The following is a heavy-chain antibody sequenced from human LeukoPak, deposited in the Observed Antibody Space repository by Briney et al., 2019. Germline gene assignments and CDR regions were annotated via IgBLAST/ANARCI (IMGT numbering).Heavy chain of an antibody. CDR2: IYTSGST. Sequence: SETLSLTCTVSGGSISSYYWSWIRQPAGKGLEWIGRIYTSGSTNYNPSLKSRVTMSVDTSKNQFSLKLSSVTAADTAVYYCARSYYYDSSGYLLGAFDIWGQGTMVTVSS. J-gene: IGHJ3*02. D-gene: IGHD3-22*01. CDR1: GGSISSYY. CDR3: ARSYYYDSSGYLLGAFDI. V-gene: IGHV4-4*07.